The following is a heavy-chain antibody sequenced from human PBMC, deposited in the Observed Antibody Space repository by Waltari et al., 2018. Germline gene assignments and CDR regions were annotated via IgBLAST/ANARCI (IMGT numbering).Heavy chain of an antibody. CDR3: ARMDRNDYGEYFDY. V-gene: IGHV2-70*15. Sequence: HVTLRESGPALVNPTQTLTLTCTFSGFSLSTSGMCVRWLRQPPGTALEWLARIDWDDDKYYRTSLKTRLTITKDTTKNQVVLRMSNMDPVDTATYYCARMDRNDYGEYFDYWGQGTLVTVSS. J-gene: IGHJ4*02. CDR2: IDWDDDK. D-gene: IGHD4-17*01. CDR1: GFSLSTSGMC.